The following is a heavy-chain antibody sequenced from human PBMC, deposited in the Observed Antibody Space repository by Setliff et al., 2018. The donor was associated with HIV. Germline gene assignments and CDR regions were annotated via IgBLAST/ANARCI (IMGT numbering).Heavy chain of an antibody. J-gene: IGHJ4*02. V-gene: IGHV3-7*01. Sequence: PGGSLRLSCAASRFTFSSYAMSWVRQAPGKGLEWVANIKQDGSDMHYIESVKGRFTISRDNAKNSLYLQMNSLRAEDTAVYYCASPYFVVYWGQGTLVTVSS. CDR2: IKQDGSDM. D-gene: IGHD2-21*01. CDR3: ASPYFVVY. CDR1: RFTFSSYA.